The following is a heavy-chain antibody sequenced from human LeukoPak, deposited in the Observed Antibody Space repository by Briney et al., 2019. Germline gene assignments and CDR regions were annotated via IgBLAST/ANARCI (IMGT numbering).Heavy chain of an antibody. V-gene: IGHV3-21*01. Sequence: PGGSLRLSCAASGFNFSSYSMNWVRQAPGKGLEWVSSISSSSSFRYYADSVKGRFTISRDNAKNSLYLQMNSLRAEDTAVYYGARESSGYFYWGQGTLVTVSS. CDR2: ISSSSSFR. J-gene: IGHJ4*02. CDR1: GFNFSSYS. CDR3: ARESSGYFY. D-gene: IGHD3-22*01.